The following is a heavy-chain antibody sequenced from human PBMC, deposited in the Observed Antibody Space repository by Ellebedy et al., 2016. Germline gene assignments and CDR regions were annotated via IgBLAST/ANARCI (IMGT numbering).Heavy chain of an antibody. Sequence: GESLKISXAASGLTFSTYAMTWVRQAPGKGLEWVSAISRSGGNIYYADSVKGRFTISRDNSKNTVSLQMSSLRADDTAVYYCAKDLGSVILGHFDLWGRGTLVTVPS. J-gene: IGHJ2*01. CDR1: GLTFSTYA. V-gene: IGHV3-23*01. CDR2: ISRSGGNI. D-gene: IGHD7-27*01. CDR3: AKDLGSVILGHFDL.